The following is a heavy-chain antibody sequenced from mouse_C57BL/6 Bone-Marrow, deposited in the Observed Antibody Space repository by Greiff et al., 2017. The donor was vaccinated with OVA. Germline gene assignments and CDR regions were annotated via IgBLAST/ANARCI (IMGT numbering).Heavy chain of an antibody. J-gene: IGHJ1*03. CDR3: ARFHYEYHWYFDV. V-gene: IGHV1-64*01. CDR1: GYTFTSYW. D-gene: IGHD2-4*01. CDR2: IHPNSGST. Sequence: QFQLQPPGAELVKPGASVKLSCKASGYTFTSYWMHWVKQRPGQGLEWIGMIHPNSGSTNYNEKFKSKATLTVDKSSSTAYMQLSSLTSEDSAVYYCARFHYEYHWYFDVWGTGTTVTVSS.